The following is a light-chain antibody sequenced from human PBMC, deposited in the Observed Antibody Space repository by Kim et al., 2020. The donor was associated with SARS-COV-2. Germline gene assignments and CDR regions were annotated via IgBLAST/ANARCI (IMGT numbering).Light chain of an antibody. CDR2: LAS. CDR1: QGINSA. V-gene: IGKV1D-13*01. CDR3: QQFNNLPYT. J-gene: IGKJ2*01. Sequence: AIQLTQSPSSLSASVGDRVTITCRASQGINSALAWYQQKPGKPPNLLIFLASNLESGVPSRFSGSGSGTNFTLTIDSLQPEDFATYYCQQFNNLPYTFGQGTKLEIK.